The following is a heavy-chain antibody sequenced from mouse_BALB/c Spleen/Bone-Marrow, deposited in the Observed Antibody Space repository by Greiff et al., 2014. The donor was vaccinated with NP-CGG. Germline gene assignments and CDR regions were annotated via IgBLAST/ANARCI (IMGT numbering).Heavy chain of an antibody. J-gene: IGHJ3*01. V-gene: IGHV2-9*02. D-gene: IGHD1-1*01. Sequence: VQLQQSGPGLVAPSQSLSITCTVSGFSLTSYGLHWVRQPPGKGLEWLGVIWAGGSTNYNSALMSRLSISKDNSKSQVFLKMNSLQTDDTAMYYCAREGGYYYGSRVAWFAYWGQGTLVTVSA. CDR2: IWAGGST. CDR1: GFSLTSYG. CDR3: AREGGYYYGSRVAWFAY.